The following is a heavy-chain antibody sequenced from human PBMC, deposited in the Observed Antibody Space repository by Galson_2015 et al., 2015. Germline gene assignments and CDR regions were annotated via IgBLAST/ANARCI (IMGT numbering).Heavy chain of an antibody. CDR2: IKQDGSEK. V-gene: IGHV3-7*01. D-gene: IGHD3-22*01. CDR3: VRALFYYEGLLFDP. Sequence: SLRVSCAASGFTFSSYWMSWVRQAPGKGLEWVANIKQDGSEKYYVDSVKGRFTISRDNAKNSLYLQMNSLRAEDTAVYYCVRALFYYEGLLFDPWGQGTLVTVSS. CDR1: GFTFSSYW. J-gene: IGHJ5*02.